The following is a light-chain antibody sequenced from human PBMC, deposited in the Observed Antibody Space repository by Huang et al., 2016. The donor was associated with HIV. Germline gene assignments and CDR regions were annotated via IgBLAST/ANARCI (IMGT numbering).Light chain of an antibody. CDR2: WAS. CDR3: QQYYHNPLT. J-gene: IGKJ4*01. CDR1: QSLFFSSKTRSY. Sequence: DIVMTQSPDSLTVSLGERATINCRSSQSLFFSSKTRSYLAWYQKKPGQPPKLVISWASARQSGVPDRFSGSGSETHFTLTINSLQAEDVAVYYCQQYYHNPLTFGGGTKVEI. V-gene: IGKV4-1*01.